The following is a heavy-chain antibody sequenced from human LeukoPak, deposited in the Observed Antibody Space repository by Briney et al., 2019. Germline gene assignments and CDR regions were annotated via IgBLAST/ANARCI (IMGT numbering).Heavy chain of an antibody. CDR1: GHSISNYY. CDR2: IYYSGST. CDR3: ARPPLLDY. V-gene: IGHV4-59*08. Sequence: SETLSLTCTVPGHSISNYYWSWIRQPPGKGLEWIGYIYYSGSTNYNPSLKSRVTISLDTSKNQCSLKLTSVTAADTAVYYCARPPLLDYWGQGTLVTVSS. J-gene: IGHJ4*02. D-gene: IGHD2-21*01.